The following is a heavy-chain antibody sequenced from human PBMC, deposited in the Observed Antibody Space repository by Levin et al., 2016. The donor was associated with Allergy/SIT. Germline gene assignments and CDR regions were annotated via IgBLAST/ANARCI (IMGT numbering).Heavy chain of an antibody. Sequence: GGSLRLSCGASGFTFSTYDMNWVRQAPGKGLEWLAYITSSSHIVRYADSVKGRFTVSRDNDKDSLYLQLNTLRAEDTAVYYCARDPPQQLDFDYWGQGSLVTVSS. CDR2: ITSSSHIV. J-gene: IGHJ4*02. CDR3: ARDPPQQLDFDY. V-gene: IGHV3-48*01. D-gene: IGHD6-13*01. CDR1: GFTFSTYD.